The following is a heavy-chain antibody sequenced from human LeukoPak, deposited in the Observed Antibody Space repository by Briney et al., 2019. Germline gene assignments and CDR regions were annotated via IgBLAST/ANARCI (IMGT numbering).Heavy chain of an antibody. V-gene: IGHV4-39*07. CDR3: ARALGYSGYDGGNY. CDR1: GGSISSSSYY. D-gene: IGHD5-12*01. J-gene: IGHJ4*02. CDR2: IYYSGST. Sequence: SETLSLTCTVSGGSISSSSYYWGWIRQPPGKGLEWIGSIYYSGSTYYNPSLKSRVTISVDTSKNQFSLKLSSVTAADTAVYYCARALGYSGYDGGNYWGQGTLVTVSS.